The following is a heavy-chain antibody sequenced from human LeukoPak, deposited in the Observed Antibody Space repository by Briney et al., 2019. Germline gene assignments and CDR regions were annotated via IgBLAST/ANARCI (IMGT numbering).Heavy chain of an antibody. CDR2: ISGSGGST. D-gene: IGHD2-21*02. J-gene: IGHJ6*02. Sequence: PGGSLRLSCAASGFTFSSYAMSWVRQAPGKGLEWVSAISGSGGSTYYADSVEGRFTISRDNSKNTLYLQMNSLRAEDTAVYYCAKEGCGGDCYSGWYYYYGMDVWGQGTTVTVSS. CDR3: AKEGCGGDCYSGWYYYYGMDV. CDR1: GFTFSSYA. V-gene: IGHV3-23*01.